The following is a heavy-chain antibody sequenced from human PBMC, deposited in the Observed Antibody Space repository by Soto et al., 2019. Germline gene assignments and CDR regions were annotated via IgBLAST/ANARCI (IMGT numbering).Heavy chain of an antibody. D-gene: IGHD2-21*01. CDR3: AASCVACGGFNYYGMDV. CDR2: IYYSGTT. V-gene: IGHV4-31*03. CDR1: GGSISSGGYY. J-gene: IGHJ6*02. Sequence: QVQLQESGPGLVKPSQTLSLTCTVSGGSISSGGYYWYWIRQHPGKGLEWIGYIYYSGTTYYNPSLKSRVNISVDTSKTQFSLKLRSVTAADRAVYYCAASCVACGGFNYYGMDVWGQGTTVTVSS.